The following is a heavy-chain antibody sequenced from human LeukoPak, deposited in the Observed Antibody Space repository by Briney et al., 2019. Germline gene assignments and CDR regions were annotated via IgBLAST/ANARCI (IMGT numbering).Heavy chain of an antibody. CDR1: GFTFSNYW. D-gene: IGHD5-24*01. Sequence: PGGSLRLSCAASGFTFSNYWMHWVRQAPGKGLVWVSRINSDGSTTTYADSVKGRFTISRDNAENTLYLQMNSLRAEDTAVYYCARSRVEMATSLLDYWGQGTLVTVSS. J-gene: IGHJ4*02. CDR3: ARSRVEMATSLLDY. CDR2: INSDGSTT. V-gene: IGHV3-74*01.